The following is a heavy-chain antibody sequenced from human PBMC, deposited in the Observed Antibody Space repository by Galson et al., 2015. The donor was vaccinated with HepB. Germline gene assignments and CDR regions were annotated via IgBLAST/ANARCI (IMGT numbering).Heavy chain of an antibody. CDR1: GGSISSNNYF. CDR2: ISDSGRT. V-gene: IGHV4-31*03. Sequence: TLSLTCSVSGGSISSNNYFWSWIRQHPEKGLEWIAYISDSGRTYSNPSLKSRVSMSIDTSKNQFSLKLTSVTAADTAVYYCAREVNVAGATDGFGIWGQGTLVTVSS. CDR3: AREVNVAGATDGFGI. J-gene: IGHJ3*02. D-gene: IGHD2-21*01.